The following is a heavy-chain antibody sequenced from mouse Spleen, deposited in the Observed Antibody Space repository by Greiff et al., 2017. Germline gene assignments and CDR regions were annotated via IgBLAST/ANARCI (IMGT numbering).Heavy chain of an antibody. CDR3: ARHSDY. CDR2: ISSGGSYT. Sequence: EVNLVESGGGLVKPGGSLKLSCAASGFTFSSYAMSWVRQTPEKRLEWVATISSGGSYTYYPDSVKGRFAISRDNAKNTLYLQMSSLRSEDTAMYYCARHSDYWGQGTTLTVSS. V-gene: IGHV5-9-3*01. J-gene: IGHJ2*01. CDR1: GFTFSSYA.